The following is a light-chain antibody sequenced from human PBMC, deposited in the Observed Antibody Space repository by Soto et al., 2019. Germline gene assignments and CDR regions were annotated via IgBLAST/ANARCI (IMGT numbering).Light chain of an antibody. V-gene: IGLV2-14*01. CDR3: SSYTSSSTLNWV. Sequence: QSALTQPASVSGSPGQSITISCTGTSSDVGGYKYVSWYQRHPGKAPKLMIYEVSNRPSGVSNRFSGSKSGNTASLTISGLQAEDEADYFCSSYTSSSTLNWVFGGGTKLTVL. J-gene: IGLJ3*02. CDR1: SSDVGGYKY. CDR2: EVS.